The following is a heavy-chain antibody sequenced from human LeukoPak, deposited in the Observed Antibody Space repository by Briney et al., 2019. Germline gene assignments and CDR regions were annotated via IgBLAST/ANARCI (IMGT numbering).Heavy chain of an antibody. CDR2: LSSDGSSE. CDR1: GFTFSLYA. D-gene: IGHD3-10*01. J-gene: IGHJ4*02. V-gene: IGHV3-30*18. CDR3: AKPDYYGSGNYYPVGN. Sequence: GSSLRLSCAASGFTFSLYAMHWVRQAPGKGLEWVAVLSSDGSSEYYADSVKGRFTISRDNSKNTLYLQMNSLRPEDTAVYYCAKPDYYGSGNYYPVGNWGQGTLVTVSS.